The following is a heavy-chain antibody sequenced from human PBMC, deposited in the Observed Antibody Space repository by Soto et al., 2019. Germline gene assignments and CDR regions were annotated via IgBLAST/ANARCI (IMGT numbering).Heavy chain of an antibody. CDR1: GYTFTSYY. V-gene: IGHV1-46*01. D-gene: IGHD3-22*01. J-gene: IGHJ4*02. CDR2: INPSGGST. CDR3: ARGYHSSGFPPLVDY. Sequence: ASVKVSCKASGYTFTSYYMHWVRQAPGQGLEWMGIINPSGGSTSYTQKFQGRVTMTRDTSTSTVYMELSSLRSEDTAVYYCARGYHSSGFPPLVDYWGQGTLVTVSS.